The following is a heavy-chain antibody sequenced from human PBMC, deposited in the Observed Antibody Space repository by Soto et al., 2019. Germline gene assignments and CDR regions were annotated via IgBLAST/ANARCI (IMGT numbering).Heavy chain of an antibody. V-gene: IGHV3-33*01. CDR1: GFTFSSYD. CDR2: IWYDGSNK. J-gene: IGHJ6*02. Sequence: GGSLRLSCAASGFTFSSYDIHWVRQAPGKGLEWVAVIWYDGSNKYYADSVKGRFTISRDNSKNTLYLQMNSLRAEDTAVYYCARPTVAGTNYYYGMDVWGQGTTVTVSS. CDR3: ARPTVAGTNYYYGMDV. D-gene: IGHD6-19*01.